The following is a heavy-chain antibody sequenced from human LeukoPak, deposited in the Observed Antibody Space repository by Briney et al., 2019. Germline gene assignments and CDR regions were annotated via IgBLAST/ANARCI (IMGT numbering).Heavy chain of an antibody. J-gene: IGHJ4*02. Sequence: PGRSLRLSCVASGFTFSNSGMHWVRQTPGKGLEWVAVISYDETNKNYADSVKGRFTISRDNSKNTLYLQMNSLRAEDTAVYYCARGYSEFDYWGQGTLVTVSS. D-gene: IGHD1-1*01. CDR3: ARGYSEFDY. CDR2: ISYDETNK. CDR1: GFTFSNSG. V-gene: IGHV3-30*03.